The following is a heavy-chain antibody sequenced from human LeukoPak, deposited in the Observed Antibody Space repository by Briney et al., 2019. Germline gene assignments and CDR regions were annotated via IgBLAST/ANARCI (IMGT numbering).Heavy chain of an antibody. CDR1: GYTFTGYY. Sequence: ASVKVSCKASGYTFTGYYMHWVRQAPGQGLEWMGIINPSGGSTSYAQKFQGRVTMTRDMSTSTVYMELSSLRSEDTAVYYCARDLPNMAQAQAFDYWGQGTLVTVSS. J-gene: IGHJ4*02. V-gene: IGHV1-46*01. CDR2: INPSGGST. CDR3: ARDLPNMAQAQAFDY. D-gene: IGHD2-8*01.